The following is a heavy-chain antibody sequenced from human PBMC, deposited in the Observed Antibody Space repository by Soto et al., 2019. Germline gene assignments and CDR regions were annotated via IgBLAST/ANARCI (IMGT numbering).Heavy chain of an antibody. J-gene: IGHJ4*02. CDR2: ISAYNGNT. CDR3: ARLDRRYYYDSSGRNYFDY. D-gene: IGHD3-22*01. Sequence: ASVKVSCKASGYTFTSYGISWVRQAPGQGLEWMGWISAYNGNTNYAQKLQGRVTMTTDTSTSTAYMELRSLRSDDTAVYYCARLDRRYYYDSSGRNYFDYWGQGTPVTVSS. V-gene: IGHV1-18*04. CDR1: GYTFTSYG.